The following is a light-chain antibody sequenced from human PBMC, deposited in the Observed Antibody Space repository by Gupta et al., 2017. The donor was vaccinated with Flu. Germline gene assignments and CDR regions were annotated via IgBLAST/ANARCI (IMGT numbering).Light chain of an antibody. CDR3: CSYAVIRDRQL. CDR1: SSDVGGYNL. V-gene: IGLV2-23*02. Sequence: QSALSQPASVSGSPVQSITISRTGTSSDVGGYNLVSWYQQYPGKAPKVLIYEVSKRPSGVSNRFSGSKSGNTASLTISGLQSDDEADYYCCSYAVIRDRQLFGGGTKLTVL. J-gene: IGLJ2*01. CDR2: EVS.